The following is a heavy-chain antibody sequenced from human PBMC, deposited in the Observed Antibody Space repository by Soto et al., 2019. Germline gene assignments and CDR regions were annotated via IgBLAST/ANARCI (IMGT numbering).Heavy chain of an antibody. CDR3: ARNPLTGTNYDYFDY. CDR1: GGSISSSSYY. V-gene: IGHV4-39*01. D-gene: IGHD1-20*01. CDR2: IYYSGST. J-gene: IGHJ4*02. Sequence: SETLSLTCTVSGGSISSSSYYWGWIRQPPGKGLEWIGSIYYSGSTYYNPSLKSRVTISVDTSKNQFSLKLSSVTAADTAVYYCARNPLTGTNYDYFDYWGQGTLVTVSS.